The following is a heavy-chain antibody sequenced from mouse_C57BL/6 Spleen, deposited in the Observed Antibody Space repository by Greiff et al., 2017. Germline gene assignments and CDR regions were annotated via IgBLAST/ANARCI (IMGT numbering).Heavy chain of an antibody. CDR2: ISDGGSYT. D-gene: IGHD1-1*01. J-gene: IGHJ2*01. CDR3: ARDRYYGSSKYYFDY. V-gene: IGHV5-4*01. CDR1: GFTFSSYA. Sequence: EVHLVESGGGLVKPGGSLKLSCAASGFTFSSYAMSWVRQTPEKRLEWVATISDGGSYTYYPDNVKGRFTISRDNAKNNLYLQMSHLKSEDTAMYYCARDRYYGSSKYYFDYWGQGTTLTVSS.